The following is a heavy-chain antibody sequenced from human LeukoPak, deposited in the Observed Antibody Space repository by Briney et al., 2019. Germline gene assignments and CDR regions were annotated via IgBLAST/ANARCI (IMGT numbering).Heavy chain of an antibody. CDR3: ARLALRNQLLYFHYYGMDV. D-gene: IGHD2-2*02. J-gene: IGHJ6*02. CDR2: INHSGST. CDR1: GGSFSGYY. V-gene: IGHV4-34*01. Sequence: SETLSLTCAVYGGSFSGYYWSWIRQPPGKGLEWMGEINHSGSTNHNPSLKSRVTISVDTSKNQFSLKLSSVTAADTAVYYCARLALRNQLLYFHYYGMDVWGQGTTVTVSS.